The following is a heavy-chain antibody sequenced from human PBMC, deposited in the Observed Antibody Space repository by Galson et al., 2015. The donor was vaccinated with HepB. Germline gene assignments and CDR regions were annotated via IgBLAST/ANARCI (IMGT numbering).Heavy chain of an antibody. V-gene: IGHV4-4*02. D-gene: IGHD6-13*01. CDR2: IYNSGYT. CDR3: ARDDRVAAAGFRY. J-gene: IGHJ1*01. Sequence: SETLSLTCAVSGDSISNSHWWTWVRQPPGKGLEWIGEIYNSGYTSYNPSLKSRVAMSVDKSKNQFTLNLSSVTAADTAVYYCARDDRVAAAGFRYWGQGTLVTVSS. CDR1: GDSISNSHW.